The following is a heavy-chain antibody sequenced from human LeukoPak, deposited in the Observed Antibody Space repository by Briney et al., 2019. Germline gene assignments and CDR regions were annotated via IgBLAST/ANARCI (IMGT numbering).Heavy chain of an antibody. CDR3: ARGGDGYNLNAFDI. Sequence: SETLSLSCTASGFSISSYYWSWIRQPPGKGLEWIGYIYYSGSTNYNPSLKSRVTISVDTSKNQFSLKLSSVTAADTAVYYCARGGDGYNLNAFDIWGQGTMVTVSS. CDR1: GFSISSYY. D-gene: IGHD5-24*01. CDR2: IYYSGST. J-gene: IGHJ3*02. V-gene: IGHV4-59*01.